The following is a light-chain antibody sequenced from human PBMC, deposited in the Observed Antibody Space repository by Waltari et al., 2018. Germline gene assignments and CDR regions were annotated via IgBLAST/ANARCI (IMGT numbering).Light chain of an antibody. V-gene: IGLV3-1*01. J-gene: IGLJ3*02. CDR3: QAWDSSTVV. CDR2: QDI. CDR1: KLGDKH. Sequence: SYELTQPPSVSVSPGQTASITCSGDKLGDKHTCWYQQKPGQSPVLVIFQDIKRPSGIPERFSGSNSGNTATLTISGTQPMDEADYYCQAWDSSTVVFGGGTKLTVL.